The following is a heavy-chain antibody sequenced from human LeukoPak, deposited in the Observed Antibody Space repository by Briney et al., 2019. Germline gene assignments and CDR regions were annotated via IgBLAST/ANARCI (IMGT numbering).Heavy chain of an antibody. V-gene: IGHV3-74*01. CDR1: GFTFSSYW. Sequence: GGSLRLSCAASGFTFSSYWMHWVRQAPGKGLVWVSRINSDGSSTSYADSVKGRFTISRDNAKNTLYLQMNSLRAEDTAVYYCARVRTNYYDSRDAFDIRGQGTMVTVSS. CDR3: ARVRTNYYDSRDAFDI. CDR2: INSDGSST. J-gene: IGHJ3*02. D-gene: IGHD3-22*01.